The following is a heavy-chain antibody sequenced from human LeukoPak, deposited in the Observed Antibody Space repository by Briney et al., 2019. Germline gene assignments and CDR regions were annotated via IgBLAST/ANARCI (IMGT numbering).Heavy chain of an antibody. CDR1: GGSISSYY. V-gene: IGHV4-59*01. CDR2: IYYSGST. D-gene: IGHD3-22*01. Sequence: PSETLSLTCTVSGGSISSYYWSWIRQPPGKGLEWIGYIYYSGSTNYNPSLKSRVTISVDTSKNQFSLKLSSVTAADTAVYYCVRDGYYDSSGYYEHDAFDIWGQGTMVTVSS. CDR3: VRDGYYDSSGYYEHDAFDI. J-gene: IGHJ3*02.